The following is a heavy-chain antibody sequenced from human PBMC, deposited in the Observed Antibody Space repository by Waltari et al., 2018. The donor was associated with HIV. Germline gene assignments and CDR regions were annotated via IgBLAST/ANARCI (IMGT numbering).Heavy chain of an antibody. Sequence: QVQLVESGGGVVQPGRSLRLSCAASGFTFSSYGMHWVRQAPGKGLEWVAVIWYDGSNKYYADSVKGRFTISRDNSKNTLYLQMNSLRAEDTAVYYCARARLPVQGARGDWGQGTMVTVSS. V-gene: IGHV3-33*01. J-gene: IGHJ3*01. CDR1: GFTFSSYG. D-gene: IGHD1-26*01. CDR3: ARARLPVQGARGD. CDR2: IWYDGSNK.